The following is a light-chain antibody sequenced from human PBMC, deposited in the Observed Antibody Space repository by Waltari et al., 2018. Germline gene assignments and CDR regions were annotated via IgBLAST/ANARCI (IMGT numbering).Light chain of an antibody. CDR3: QQYGSPWT. CDR2: GTS. Sequence: EIVLTQSPGTLSLSPGERATLSCRASQSVSSSYLAWYQQKPGQAPRLLIYGTSGRATGSRDRFSGSVSGTDFTLTISRLEPEDFAVYYCQQYGSPWTFGQGTKVEIK. V-gene: IGKV3-20*01. J-gene: IGKJ1*01. CDR1: QSVSSSY.